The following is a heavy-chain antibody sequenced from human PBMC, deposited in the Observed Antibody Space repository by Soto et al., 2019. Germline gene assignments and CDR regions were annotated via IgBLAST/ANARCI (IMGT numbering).Heavy chain of an antibody. J-gene: IGHJ3*02. CDR1: GGSISSYY. CDR3: ARRYGVAFDI. V-gene: IGHV4-59*08. CDR2: IYYSGST. D-gene: IGHD3-10*01. Sequence: QVQLQESGPGLVKPSETLSLTCTVSGGSISSYYWSWIRQPPGKGLEWIGYIYYSGSTNYNPSLKSRVTISVDTSKNQVSRKLSSVTAADTAVYYCARRYGVAFDIWGQGTMVTVSS.